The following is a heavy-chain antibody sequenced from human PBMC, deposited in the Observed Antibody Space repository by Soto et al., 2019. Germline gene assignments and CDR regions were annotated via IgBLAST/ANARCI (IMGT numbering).Heavy chain of an antibody. CDR1: GFTFSSYA. D-gene: IGHD6-6*01. CDR2: ISGSGGST. Sequence: GGSLRLSCAASGFTFSSYAMSWVRQAPGKGLEWVSAISGSGGSTYYADSVKGRFTISRDNSKNTLYLQMNSLRAEDTAVYYCASLIAARYAFDIWGQGTMVTVSS. CDR3: ASLIAARYAFDI. V-gene: IGHV3-23*01. J-gene: IGHJ3*02.